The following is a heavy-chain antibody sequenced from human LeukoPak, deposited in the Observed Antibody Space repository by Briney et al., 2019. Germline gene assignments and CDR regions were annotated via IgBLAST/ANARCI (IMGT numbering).Heavy chain of an antibody. Sequence: SVKVSCKASGGTFISYAISWVRQAPGQGLEWMGGIIPIFGTANYAQKFQGRVTITADESTSTAYMELSSLRSEDTAVYYCASTGITMVRGVIISFDIWGQGTMVTVSS. J-gene: IGHJ3*02. D-gene: IGHD3-10*01. CDR2: IIPIFGTA. CDR1: GGTFISYA. V-gene: IGHV1-69*13. CDR3: ASTGITMVRGVIISFDI.